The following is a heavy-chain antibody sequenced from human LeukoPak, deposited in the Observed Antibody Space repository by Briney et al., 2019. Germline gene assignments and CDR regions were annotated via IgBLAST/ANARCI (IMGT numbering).Heavy chain of an antibody. V-gene: IGHV3-30*02. CDR1: GFTFSSYG. D-gene: IGHD2-2*01. Sequence: GSLRLSCAASGFTFSSYGMHWVRQAPGKGLEWVAFIRYDGSNKYYADSVKGRFTISRDNSKNTLYLQMNSLRAEDTAVYYCAIPIVVVPAANHWGQGTLVTVSS. CDR3: AIPIVVVPAANH. CDR2: IRYDGSNK. J-gene: IGHJ4*02.